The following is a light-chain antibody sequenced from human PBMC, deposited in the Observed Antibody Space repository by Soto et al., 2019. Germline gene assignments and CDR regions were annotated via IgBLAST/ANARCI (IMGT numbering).Light chain of an antibody. V-gene: IGKV3-15*01. CDR2: VAS. CDR3: QQYNNWPVT. CDR1: QSVSSY. Sequence: EIVLTQSPATLSLSPGERATLSCRASQSVSSYLAWYQQKPGQAPRLLIYVASSRATAIPARFSGSGSGTEFTLTISSLQSEDFAVYYCQQYNNWPVTFGQGTKVDIK. J-gene: IGKJ1*01.